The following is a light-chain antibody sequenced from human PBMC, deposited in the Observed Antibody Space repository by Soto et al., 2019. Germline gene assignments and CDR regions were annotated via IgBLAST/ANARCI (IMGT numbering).Light chain of an antibody. Sequence: EIVLTQSPGTLSLSPGERATLSCRASQSVSNKYLAWYQQKPGQAPRLLIYGTSSRATGIRDRFSGGGSGTDFTLTITRLEPEDFAVYYCQQFVSSPYTFGQGTNLQMK. J-gene: IGKJ2*01. V-gene: IGKV3-20*01. CDR3: QQFVSSPYT. CDR2: GTS. CDR1: QSVSNKY.